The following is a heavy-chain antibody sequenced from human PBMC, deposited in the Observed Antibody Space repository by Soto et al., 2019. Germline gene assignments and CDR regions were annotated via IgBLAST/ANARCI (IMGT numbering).Heavy chain of an antibody. CDR3: AKYYCDSSGYRRAFDI. D-gene: IGHD3-22*01. Sequence: GESLKISCKGSGYSFTSYWIGWVRQMPGKGLEWMGIIYPGDSDTRYSPSFQGQVTISADKSISTAYLQWSSLKASDTAMYYCAKYYCDSSGYRRAFDIWGQGTMVTVSS. CDR2: IYPGDSDT. CDR1: GYSFTSYW. J-gene: IGHJ3*02. V-gene: IGHV5-51*01.